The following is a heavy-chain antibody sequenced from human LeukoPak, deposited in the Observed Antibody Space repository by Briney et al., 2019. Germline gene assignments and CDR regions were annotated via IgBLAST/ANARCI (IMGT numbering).Heavy chain of an antibody. J-gene: IGHJ4*02. Sequence: GGSLRLSCAASGFTFSSYGMHWVRQAPGKGLEWVAFIRYDGSNKYYADSVKGRFTISRDNSKNTLYLQMNSLRAEDTAVYYCAKDSSGYYPYYFDYWGQGTLVTVSP. V-gene: IGHV3-30*02. CDR3: AKDSSGYYPYYFDY. CDR2: IRYDGSNK. D-gene: IGHD3-22*01. CDR1: GFTFSSYG.